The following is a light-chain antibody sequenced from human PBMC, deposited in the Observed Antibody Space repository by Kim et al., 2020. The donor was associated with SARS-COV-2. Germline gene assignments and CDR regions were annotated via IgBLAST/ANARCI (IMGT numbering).Light chain of an antibody. CDR3: QQYYSNPPS. Sequence: TATLNCKSSQTVLYNSSNKSYLAWYQQKPGQAPKLLIYWASIRESGVSARFSGSGSETDFTLTISSLQAEDVAVYYCQQYYSNPPSFGQGTKLEI. CDR1: QTVLYNSSNKSY. V-gene: IGKV4-1*01. CDR2: WAS. J-gene: IGKJ2*03.